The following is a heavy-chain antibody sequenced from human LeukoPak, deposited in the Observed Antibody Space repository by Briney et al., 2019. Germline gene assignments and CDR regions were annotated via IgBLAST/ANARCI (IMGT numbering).Heavy chain of an antibody. Sequence: GGSLRLSCAASGSTFSSYAMSWVRQAPGKGLEWVSAISGSGGSTYYADSVKGRFTISRDNSKNTLYLQMNSLRAEDTAVYYCAKDLSSGWYLENYFDYWGQGTLVTVSS. CDR2: ISGSGGST. V-gene: IGHV3-23*01. J-gene: IGHJ4*02. CDR1: GSTFSSYA. D-gene: IGHD6-19*01. CDR3: AKDLSSGWYLENYFDY.